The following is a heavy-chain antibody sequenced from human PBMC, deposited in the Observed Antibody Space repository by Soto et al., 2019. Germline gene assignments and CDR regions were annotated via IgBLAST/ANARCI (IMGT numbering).Heavy chain of an antibody. J-gene: IGHJ5*02. Sequence: PGGSLRLSCAASGFGFSTHALSWVRQAPGKGLEWLSSITNTGITTHYADSVKGRFTISRENSRNTLHLQMKNLRVDDTAVYYCAKGFDYGDTKHIDRWGQGNLVTVSS. CDR3: AKGFDYGDTKHIDR. CDR1: GFGFSTHA. V-gene: IGHV3-23*01. CDR2: ITNTGITT. D-gene: IGHD4-17*01.